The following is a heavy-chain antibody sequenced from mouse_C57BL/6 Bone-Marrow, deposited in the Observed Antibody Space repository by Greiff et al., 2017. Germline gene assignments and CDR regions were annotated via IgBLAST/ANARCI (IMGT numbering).Heavy chain of an antibody. CDR2: ISDGGSYT. J-gene: IGHJ4*01. D-gene: IGHD2-4*01. V-gene: IGHV5-4*03. CDR1: GFTFSSYA. Sequence: EVNVVESGGGLVKPGGSLTLSCAASGFTFSSYAMSWVRQTPGKSLEWVATISDGGSYTYYPDNVKGRFTISRDSDKNKQQLQMSHLKSKDIAMYYCARAPDYDPLYYYAMDYWGQGTSATVSS. CDR3: ARAPDYDPLYYYAMDY.